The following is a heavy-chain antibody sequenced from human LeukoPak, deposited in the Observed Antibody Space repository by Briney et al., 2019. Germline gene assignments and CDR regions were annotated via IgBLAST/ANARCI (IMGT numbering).Heavy chain of an antibody. Sequence: ASVKVSCEASGYTFTSYAMNWVRQAPGQGLEWMGWINTNTGNPTYAQGFTGRFVFSLDTSVSTAYLQISSLKAEDTAVYYCARVVLAPYYYYGMDVWGQGTTVTVSS. CDR1: GYTFTSYA. CDR2: INTNTGNP. J-gene: IGHJ6*02. CDR3: ARVVLAPYYYYGMDV. D-gene: IGHD2-8*01. V-gene: IGHV7-4-1*02.